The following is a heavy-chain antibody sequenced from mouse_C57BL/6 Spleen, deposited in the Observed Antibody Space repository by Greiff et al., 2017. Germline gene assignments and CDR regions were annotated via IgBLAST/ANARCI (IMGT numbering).Heavy chain of an antibody. CDR2: IRSKSSNYAT. D-gene: IGHD2-3*01. Sequence: DVQLVESGGGLVQPKGSLKLSCAASGFTFNSYAMHWVRQAPGKGLEWVARIRSKSSNYATYYADSVKDRFTISRDDSQSMLYLQMNNLKTEDTAMYYSVRERDGYYYGYFDVWDTGTTVTVSS. CDR3: VRERDGYYYGYFDV. CDR1: GFTFNSYA. V-gene: IGHV10-3*01. J-gene: IGHJ1*03.